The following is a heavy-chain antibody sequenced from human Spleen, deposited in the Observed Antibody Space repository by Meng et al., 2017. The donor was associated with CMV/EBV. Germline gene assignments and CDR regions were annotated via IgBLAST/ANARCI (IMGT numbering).Heavy chain of an antibody. J-gene: IGHJ4*02. Sequence: VRLQESGPGQVEPSQSLSLTCSVSGGSMSSGNYYWSWIRQPPGKGLEWIGYIHHSGSAYYNPSLKSRVSISVDTSKNQFSLNLNSMTAADTAVYYCASFDHIPRRNYFDYWGQGTLVTVSS. CDR2: IHHSGSA. V-gene: IGHV4-30-4*01. CDR1: GGSMSSGNYY. D-gene: IGHD2-21*01. CDR3: ASFDHIPRRNYFDY.